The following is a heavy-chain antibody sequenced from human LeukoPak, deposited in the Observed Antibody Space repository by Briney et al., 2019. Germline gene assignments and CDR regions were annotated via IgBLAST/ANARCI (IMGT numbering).Heavy chain of an antibody. J-gene: IGHJ5*02. V-gene: IGHV4-34*01. CDR2: INHSGST. CDR1: GGSFSGYY. CDR3: ARSSRYCSSTSCYKGFDH. D-gene: IGHD2-2*02. Sequence: SETLSLTCAVYGGSFSGYYWSWIRQPPGKGLEWIGEINHSGSTNYNPSLKSRVTISVDTSKNQFSLKLSSVTAADTAVYYCARSSRYCSSTSCYKGFDHWGQGTLVTVSS.